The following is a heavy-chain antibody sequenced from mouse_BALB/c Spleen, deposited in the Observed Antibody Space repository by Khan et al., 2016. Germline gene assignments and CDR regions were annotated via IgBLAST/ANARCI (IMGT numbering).Heavy chain of an antibody. CDR1: GYTFTNYG. D-gene: IGHD1-1*01. Sequence: QIQLVQSGPELKKPGETVKISCKASGYTFTNYGMNWVKQAPGKGLKWMAWINTYTGEPTYVDDFKGRFAFSLETSASTAYLQINNLKNEDTATXFCARDGKRPFAYWGQGTLVTVSA. J-gene: IGHJ3*01. CDR3: ARDGKRPFAY. CDR2: INTYTGEP. V-gene: IGHV9-3-1*01.